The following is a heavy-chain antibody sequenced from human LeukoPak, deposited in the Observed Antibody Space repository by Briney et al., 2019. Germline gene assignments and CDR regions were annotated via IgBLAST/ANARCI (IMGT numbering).Heavy chain of an antibody. Sequence: SETLSLTCAVYGGSFSGYYWSWIRQPPGKGLEGIGEINHSGSTNYNPSLKSRVTISVDTSKNQFSLKLSSVTAADTAVYYCASTRPRGNWGQGTLVTVSS. V-gene: IGHV4-34*01. CDR1: GGSFSGYY. D-gene: IGHD3-10*01. CDR2: INHSGST. CDR3: ASTRPRGN. J-gene: IGHJ4*02.